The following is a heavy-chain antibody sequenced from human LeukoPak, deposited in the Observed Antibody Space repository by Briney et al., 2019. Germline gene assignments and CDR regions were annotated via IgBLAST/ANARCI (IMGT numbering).Heavy chain of an antibody. J-gene: IGHJ6*02. CDR1: GFTFSSYG. CDR3: AGGRYGVDV. Sequence: PGRSLRLSCAASGFTFSSYGMHWVRQAPGKGLEWVAAITSDGSNKDYADSVRGRFTISRDNSKNTLYMEMSSLRAEDTAVYYCAGGRYGVDVWGQGTTVSVSS. V-gene: IGHV3-30-3*01. CDR2: ITSDGSNK.